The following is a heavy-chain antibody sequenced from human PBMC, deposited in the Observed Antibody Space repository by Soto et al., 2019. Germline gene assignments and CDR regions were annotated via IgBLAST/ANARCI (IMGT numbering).Heavy chain of an antibody. CDR2: ISGSGGST. Sequence: EVQLLESGGGLVQPGGSPRLSCAASGFSFSDYAMSWVRQAPGKGLEWVSTISGSGGSTYYADSVKGRFTISRDNSKNTLYLQMNSRRAEDTAVYYCAKDKTYLDYWGQGTLVTVSS. CDR1: GFSFSDYA. CDR3: AKDKTYLDY. V-gene: IGHV3-23*01. J-gene: IGHJ4*02.